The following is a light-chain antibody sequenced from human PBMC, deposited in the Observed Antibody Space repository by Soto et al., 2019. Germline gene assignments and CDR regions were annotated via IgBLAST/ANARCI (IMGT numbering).Light chain of an antibody. CDR1: SSDVGDYIS. CDR2: EVS. V-gene: IGLV2-14*01. CDR3: TSYTSSTTLYA. J-gene: IGLJ1*01. Sequence: QSVLTQPASVSGSPGQSISISCTGPSSDVGDYISVSWFQQHPGKAPKLMIYEVSNRPSGVSNRFSGSKSANTASLTISGLQAEDEADYYCTSYTSSTTLYAFGTGTKVTVL.